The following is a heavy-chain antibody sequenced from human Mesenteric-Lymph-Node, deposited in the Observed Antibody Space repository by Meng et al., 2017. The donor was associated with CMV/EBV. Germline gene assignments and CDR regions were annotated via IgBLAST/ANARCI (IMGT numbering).Heavy chain of an antibody. J-gene: IGHJ6*02. CDR1: GYTLSNYG. D-gene: IGHD6-6*01. CDR3: ARAGIDPRRGNYYGMDV. V-gene: IGHV1-18*01. CDR2: ISPYNTNT. Sequence: ASVKVSCKASGYTLSNYGITWVRQAPGQGLEWMGWISPYNTNTNYAQKLQGRVTMTTDTSTSTVYMELRSLTSDDAAVYYCARAGIDPRRGNYYGMDVWGRGTTVTVSS.